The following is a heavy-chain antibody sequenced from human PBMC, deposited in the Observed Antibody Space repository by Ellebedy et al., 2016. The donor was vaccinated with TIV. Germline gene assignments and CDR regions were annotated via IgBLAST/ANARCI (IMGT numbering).Heavy chain of an antibody. CDR2: IKQDGTDK. CDR1: GFTFSTFW. D-gene: IGHD1-1*01. J-gene: IGHJ4*02. V-gene: IGHV3-7*03. Sequence: GESLKISCAASGFTFSTFWMNWVRQAPGKGLEWLANIKQDGTDKNYVDSVRGRFTISRDNAKKSLYLQMNSLRAEDTAVYYCAGRAYNWNDGSLFDYWGQGTLVTVSS. CDR3: AGRAYNWNDGSLFDY.